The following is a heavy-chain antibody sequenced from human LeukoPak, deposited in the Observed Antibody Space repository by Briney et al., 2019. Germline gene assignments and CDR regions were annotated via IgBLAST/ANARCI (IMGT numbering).Heavy chain of an antibody. CDR2: ITLSSTTI. D-gene: IGHD6-19*01. V-gene: IGHV3-48*04. J-gene: IGHJ4*02. CDR3: ARVDSSGWYHNDH. Sequence: PGGSLRLSCAASGFTFSSYSMNWVRQAPGKGLEWVSYITLSSTTIYYADSVKGRFTISRDNAKNSLFLQMNSLRPEDTAVYYCARVDSSGWYHNDHWGQGTLVTVSS. CDR1: GFTFSSYS.